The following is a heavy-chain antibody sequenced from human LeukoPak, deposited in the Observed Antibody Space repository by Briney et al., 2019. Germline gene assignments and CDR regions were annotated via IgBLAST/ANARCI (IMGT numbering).Heavy chain of an antibody. J-gene: IGHJ4*02. CDR2: ISDNGEYR. CDR3: VKDLMPRRRESWNRIAAAGPQPLDY. D-gene: IGHD6-13*01. V-gene: IGHV3-23*01. CDR1: GLSISRYG. Sequence: GGSLRLSCSVSGLSISRYGMSWVRQAPGKGLEWVSSISDNGEYRHYADSVKGRFTISRDNSKNTLYLQMNSLRAEDTAVYFCVKDLMPRRRESWNRIAAAGPQPLDYWGQGTLVTVSS.